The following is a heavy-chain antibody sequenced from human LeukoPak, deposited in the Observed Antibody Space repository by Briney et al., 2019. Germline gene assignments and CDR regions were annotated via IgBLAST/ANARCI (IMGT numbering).Heavy chain of an antibody. V-gene: IGHV3-53*01. CDR2: IYSGGST. CDR3: ARDEGGNSDY. J-gene: IGHJ4*02. D-gene: IGHD4-23*01. Sequence: RSGGSLRLSCAASGFTVSSNYMSWVRQAPGKGLEWVSVIYSGGSTYYADSVKGRFTISRDNSKNTLYLQMNSLRAEDTAVYYCARDEGGNSDYWGQGTLVTVSS. CDR1: GFTVSSNY.